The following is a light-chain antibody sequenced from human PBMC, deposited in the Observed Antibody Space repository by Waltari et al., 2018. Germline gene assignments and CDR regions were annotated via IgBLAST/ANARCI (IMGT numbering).Light chain of an antibody. CDR3: TSYASSSTLV. CDR2: DVG. Sequence: QSALTQPASVSGPPGQSITISCTGISSDGGGFNYISWYQQHPGKAPKVMIYDVGYRPSGVSSRFSGSKSGNTASLTISGLQAEDEADYYCTSYASSSTLVFGGGTKLTVL. CDR1: SSDGGGFNY. V-gene: IGLV2-14*03. J-gene: IGLJ2*01.